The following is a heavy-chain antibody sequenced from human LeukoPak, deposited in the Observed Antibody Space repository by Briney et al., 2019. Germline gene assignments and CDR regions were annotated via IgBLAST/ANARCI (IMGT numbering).Heavy chain of an antibody. D-gene: IGHD3-22*01. CDR2: IYYSGST. V-gene: IGHV4-59*01. J-gene: IGHJ4*02. CDR3: ARSGDYYDSSGYYSLDY. CDR1: GGSISSYY. Sequence: PSETLSLTCTVSGGSISSYYWSWIRQPPGKGLEWIGYIYYSGSTNYNPSLKSRVTISVDTSKNQFSLKLSSVTAADTAVYYCARSGDYYDSSGYYSLDYWGQGTLVTVSS.